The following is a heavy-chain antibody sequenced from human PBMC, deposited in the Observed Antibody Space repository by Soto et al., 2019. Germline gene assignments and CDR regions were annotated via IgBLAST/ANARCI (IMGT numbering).Heavy chain of an antibody. J-gene: IGHJ4*02. CDR2: ISYDGSNK. Sequence: QVQLVESGGGVVQPRRSLRLSCAASGFTFSSYAMHWVRQAPGKGLEWVAVISYDGSNKYYADSVKGRFTISRDNSKNTLYLQMNSLRAEDTAVYYCARGREIDYWGQGTLVTVSS. V-gene: IGHV3-30-3*01. CDR3: ARGREIDY. CDR1: GFTFSSYA.